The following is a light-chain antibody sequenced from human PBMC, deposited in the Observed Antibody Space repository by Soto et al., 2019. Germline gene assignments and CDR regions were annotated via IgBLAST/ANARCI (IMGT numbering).Light chain of an antibody. CDR3: QQRMTWPPIT. CDR1: ESVNVY. V-gene: IGKV3-11*01. J-gene: IGKJ5*01. CDR2: DAF. Sequence: EVVLTQSPATLSLSPGERATLSCRASESVNVYLAWFQQRPGQAPRLLIYDAFNRATGIPSRFSGSGSGTDFTLTISSLEPEDFAVYYCQQRMTWPPITFGQGTRLDIK.